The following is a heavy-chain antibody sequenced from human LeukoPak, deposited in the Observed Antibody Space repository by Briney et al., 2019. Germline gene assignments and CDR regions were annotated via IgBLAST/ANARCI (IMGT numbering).Heavy chain of an antibody. CDR1: GGSISSYY. J-gene: IGHJ5*02. Sequence: PSETLSLTCAVSGGSISSYYWSWIRQPAGKGLEWIGRIYTSGSTNYNPSLKSRVTMSVDTSKNQFSLKLSSVTAADTAVYYCARDRFGIRSSWQGNWFDPWGQGTLVTVSS. CDR2: IYTSGST. CDR3: ARDRFGIRSSWQGNWFDP. D-gene: IGHD6-6*01. V-gene: IGHV4-4*07.